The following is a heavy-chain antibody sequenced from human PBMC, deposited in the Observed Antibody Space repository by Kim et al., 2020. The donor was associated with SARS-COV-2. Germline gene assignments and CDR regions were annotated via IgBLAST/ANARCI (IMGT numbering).Heavy chain of an antibody. CDR1: GYTFTSYY. V-gene: IGHV1-46*01. Sequence: ASVKVSCKASGYTFTSYYMHWVRQAPGQGLEWMGIINPSGGSTSYAQKFQGRVTMTRDTSTSTVYMELSSLRSEDTAVYYCAREGYYYGSGSYYTGEYWGQGTLVTVSS. J-gene: IGHJ4*02. CDR3: AREGYYYGSGSYYTGEY. CDR2: INPSGGST. D-gene: IGHD3-10*01.